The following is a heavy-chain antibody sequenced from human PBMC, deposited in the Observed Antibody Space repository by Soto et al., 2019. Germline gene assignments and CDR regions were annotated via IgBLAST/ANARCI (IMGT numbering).Heavy chain of an antibody. J-gene: IGHJ4*02. CDR1: GGSISSGNYY. Sequence: QVQLQESGPGLVKPSQTLSLTCTVSGGSISSGNYYWSWIRQPPGKGLEWIGFISYSGSTYYNPSLQSRVTFSVDTSKNQFSLNLRSVTAADTAVYYCARLTGEQLVCDYWGQGTLVTVSS. V-gene: IGHV4-30-4*01. D-gene: IGHD6-6*01. CDR3: ARLTGEQLVCDY. CDR2: ISYSGST.